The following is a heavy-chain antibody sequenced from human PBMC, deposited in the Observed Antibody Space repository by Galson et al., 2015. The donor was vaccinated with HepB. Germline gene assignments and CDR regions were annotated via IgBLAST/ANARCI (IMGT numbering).Heavy chain of an antibody. J-gene: IGHJ3*02. Sequence: SLRLSCAASGFTHYWMHWVRQAPGRGLVWVSRINSDGSSTSYADSVKGRFTISSDNAKNTLYLQMNNLRDEDTAVYYCAREGRRTGEVTKAFDMWVQGTMVTVSS. CDR3: AREGRRTGEVTKAFDM. D-gene: IGHD7-27*01. V-gene: IGHV3-74*01. CDR1: GFTHYW. CDR2: INSDGSST.